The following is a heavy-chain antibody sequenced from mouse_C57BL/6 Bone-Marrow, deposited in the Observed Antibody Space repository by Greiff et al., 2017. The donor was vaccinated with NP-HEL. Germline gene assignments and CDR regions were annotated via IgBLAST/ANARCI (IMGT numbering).Heavy chain of an antibody. CDR1: GFTFSDYG. V-gene: IGHV5-17*01. J-gene: IGHJ4*01. CDR2: ISSGSSTI. Sequence: EVQLQESGGGLVKPGGSLKLSCAASGFTFSDYGMHWVRQAPEKGLEWVAYISSGSSTIYYADTVKGRFTISRDNAKTTLFLQMTSLRSEDTAMYYCARRYRGLYYYAMDYWGQGTSVTVSS. CDR3: ARRYRGLYYYAMDY. D-gene: IGHD2-12*01.